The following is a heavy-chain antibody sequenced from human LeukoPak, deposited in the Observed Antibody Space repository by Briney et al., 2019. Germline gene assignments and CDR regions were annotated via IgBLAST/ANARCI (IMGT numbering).Heavy chain of an antibody. J-gene: IGHJ4*02. CDR3: ARDHFEPGVILDY. D-gene: IGHD3-9*01. CDR1: APLFSTYG. V-gene: IGHV3-33*08. Sequence: RPPFASPAPLFSTYGKHSVRHAPGNGLDSPPVILYAGSNKYYADSLMGRFSISTDNSKNTLYLQMHSLSAEDTAVYYCARDHFEPGVILDYWGQGTLVTVSS. CDR2: ILYAGSNK.